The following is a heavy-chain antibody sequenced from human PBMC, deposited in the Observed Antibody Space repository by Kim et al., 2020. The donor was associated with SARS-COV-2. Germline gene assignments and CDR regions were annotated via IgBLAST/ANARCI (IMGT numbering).Heavy chain of an antibody. CDR3: AKDDYYYDSSGYYYRYF. J-gene: IGHJ4*01. CDR2: ISYDGSNK. V-gene: IGHV3-30*18. D-gene: IGHD3-22*01. Sequence: GGSLRLSCAASGFTFSSYGMHWVRQAPGKGLEWVAVISYDGSNKYYADSVKGRFTISRDNSKNTLYLQMNSLRAEDTAVYYCAKDDYYYDSSGYYYRYF. CDR1: GFTFSSYG.